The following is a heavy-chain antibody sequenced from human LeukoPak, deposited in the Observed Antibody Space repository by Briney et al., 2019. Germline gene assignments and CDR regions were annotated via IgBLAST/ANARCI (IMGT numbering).Heavy chain of an antibody. Sequence: SETLSLTCTVSGGSISSYYWSWIRQPPGKGLEWIGYIYYSGSTNYNPSLKSRVTISLDTSKNQFSLKLSSVTAADTAVYYCARDIVVVVATNSAFDIWGQGTTVTVSS. CDR1: GGSISSYY. V-gene: IGHV4-59*01. CDR3: ARDIVVVVATNSAFDI. D-gene: IGHD2-15*01. J-gene: IGHJ3*02. CDR2: IYYSGST.